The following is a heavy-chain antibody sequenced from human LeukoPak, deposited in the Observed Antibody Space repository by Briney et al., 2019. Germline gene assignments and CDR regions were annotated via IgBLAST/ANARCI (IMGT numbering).Heavy chain of an antibody. J-gene: IGHJ3*02. CDR1: GFTLSNYW. V-gene: IGHV3-7*01. CDR3: ASGGDAFDM. Sequence: GSLRLSFAASGFTLSNYWMSWVRPAPGKGLEWVANIKQDGSEKYYVDSVKGRFTISRDNAKHTLYLQMNSLRAEDTAVYYCASGGDAFDMWGRGTMVTISS. CDR2: IKQDGSEK.